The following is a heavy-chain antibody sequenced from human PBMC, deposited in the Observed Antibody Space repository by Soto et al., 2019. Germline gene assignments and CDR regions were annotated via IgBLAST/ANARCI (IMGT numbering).Heavy chain of an antibody. CDR1: GDSISSTNW. CDR3: ARVSGSYYYGMDV. Sequence: QVQLQESGPGLVKPSGTLSLTCAVSGDSISSTNWWSWVRQPPGKGLEWIGEIYHSGSTNYNPSLTSRVTISVDKSKTQFSLKLSSVTAADTAVYYCARVSGSYYYGMDVWGQGTTVTVSS. V-gene: IGHV4-4*02. J-gene: IGHJ6*02. CDR2: IYHSGST.